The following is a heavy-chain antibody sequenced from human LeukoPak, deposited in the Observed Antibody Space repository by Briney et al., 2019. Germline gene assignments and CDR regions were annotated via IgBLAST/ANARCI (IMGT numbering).Heavy chain of an antibody. CDR2: INPNSGDT. CDR1: GYTFTGYY. J-gene: IGHJ5*02. CDR3: ASGYCSGGSCYGWFDP. V-gene: IGHV1-2*02. Sequence: GASVKVSCKASGYTFTGYYMHWVRQAPGQGLEWMGWINPNSGDTNYAQKFQGRVTMTRDTSITTAYMELSSLRSDDTAVYYCASGYCSGGSCYGWFDPWGQGNLVTVSS. D-gene: IGHD2-15*01.